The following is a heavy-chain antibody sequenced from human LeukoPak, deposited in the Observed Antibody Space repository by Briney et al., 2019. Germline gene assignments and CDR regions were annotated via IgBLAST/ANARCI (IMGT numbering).Heavy chain of an antibody. CDR2: ISYDGSNK. Sequence: GGSLRLSCAASGFAFSSYGMHWVRQAPGKGLEWVAVISYDGSNKLYADSVEGRFTISRDNSKNTLFVQMNSLRAEDTAVYYCAKDGHGNGWSRFYYFDYWGQGTLVTVSS. V-gene: IGHV3-30*18. CDR3: AKDGHGNGWSRFYYFDY. CDR1: GFAFSSYG. J-gene: IGHJ4*02. D-gene: IGHD6-19*01.